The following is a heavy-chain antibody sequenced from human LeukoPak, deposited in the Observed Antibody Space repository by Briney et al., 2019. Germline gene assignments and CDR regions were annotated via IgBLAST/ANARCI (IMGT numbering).Heavy chain of an antibody. Sequence: SGTLSLTCTVSGGSISSYYWSWIRQPPGKGLGWVGDIYYRGSTHYIPSLKSRVSISVATSTQQFSLKLSSVTAADTPVYYCARHSSFGPYSSGWYESASMSYFDYWGQGTLVTVSS. CDR2: IYYRGST. CDR1: GGSISSYY. J-gene: IGHJ4*02. CDR3: ARHSSFGPYSSGWYESASMSYFDY. V-gene: IGHV4-59*08. D-gene: IGHD6-19*01.